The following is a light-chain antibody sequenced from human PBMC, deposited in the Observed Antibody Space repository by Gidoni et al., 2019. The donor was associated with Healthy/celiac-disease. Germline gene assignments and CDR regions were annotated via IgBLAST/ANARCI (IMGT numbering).Light chain of an antibody. CDR2: AAS. V-gene: IGKV1-8*01. CDR1: QGISSY. Sequence: AIRMTQYPSSFSASTGDRGTITCRSSQGISSYLAWYQQKPGKAPKLLIYAASTLQSGVPSRFSGSGSGTDFTLTISCLQSEDFATYYCQQYYSYPLTFGGGTKVEIK. J-gene: IGKJ4*01. CDR3: QQYYSYPLT.